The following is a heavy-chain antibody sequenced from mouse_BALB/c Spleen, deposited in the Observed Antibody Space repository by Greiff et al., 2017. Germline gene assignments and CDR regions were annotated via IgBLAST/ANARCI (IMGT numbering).Heavy chain of an antibody. CDR1: GFTFSSYT. V-gene: IGHV5-6-4*01. CDR3: ARGGTTRYYAMDY. D-gene: IGHD2-14*01. Sequence: EVKVVESGGGLVKPGGSLKLSCAASGFTFSSYTMSWVRQTPEKRLEWVATISSGGGNTYYPDSVKGRFTISRDNAKNNLYLQMSSLKSEDTAMYYCARGGTTRYYAMDYWGQGTSVTVSS. J-gene: IGHJ4*01. CDR2: ISSGGGNT.